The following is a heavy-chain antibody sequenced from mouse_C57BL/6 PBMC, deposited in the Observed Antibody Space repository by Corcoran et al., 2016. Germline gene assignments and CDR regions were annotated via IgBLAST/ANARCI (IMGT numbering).Heavy chain of an antibody. CDR2: INTYSGVP. D-gene: IGHD2-5*01. CDR1: GYIFTTYG. V-gene: IGHV9-3*01. J-gene: IGHJ2*01. Sequence: QIQLVQSGPELKKPGETVKISCKASGYIFTTYGMSWVKQAPGKGLKWMGWINTYSGVPTYADDFKGRFAFSLETSASTAYLQINNLKNEDTATYFCARSAYYSNYGYFDYWGQGTTLTVSS. CDR3: ARSAYYSNYGYFDY.